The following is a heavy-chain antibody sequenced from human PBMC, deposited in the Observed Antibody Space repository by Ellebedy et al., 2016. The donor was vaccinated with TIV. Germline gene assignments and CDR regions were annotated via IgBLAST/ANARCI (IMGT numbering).Heavy chain of an antibody. CDR1: GFTFISYA. CDR2: IVSNGDST. V-gene: IGHV3-64D*06. CDR3: VKAWGD. D-gene: IGHD3-16*01. Sequence: GESLKISCSASGFTFISYAMHWVRQAPGKGLEYISAIVSNGDSTYYANSVKGRFIISRDNSKNTLYLQMSSLRLEDTAVYYCVKAWGDWGQGTLVTVSS. J-gene: IGHJ4*02.